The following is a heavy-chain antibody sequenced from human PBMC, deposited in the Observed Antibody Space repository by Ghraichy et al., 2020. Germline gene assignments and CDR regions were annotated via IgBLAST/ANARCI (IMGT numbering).Heavy chain of an antibody. J-gene: IGHJ4*02. D-gene: IGHD5-18*01. V-gene: IGHV4-59*01. CDR3: ARDLGDTAMALDY. Sequence: SETLSLTCTVSGGSISSYYWSWIRQPPGKGLEWIGYIYYSGSTNYNPSLKSRVTISVDTSKNQFSLKLSYVTAADTAVYYCARDLGDTAMALDYWGQGTLDTLSS. CDR2: IYYSGST. CDR1: GGSISSYY.